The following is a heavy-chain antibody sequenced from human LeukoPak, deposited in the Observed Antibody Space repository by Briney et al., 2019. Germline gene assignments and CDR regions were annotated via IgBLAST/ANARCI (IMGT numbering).Heavy chain of an antibody. J-gene: IGHJ6*02. CDR1: EFTLGRYA. CDR3: AKVESYCSSTSCYGEYYYYGMDV. D-gene: IGHD2-2*01. Sequence: GGSLRLSCAASEFTLGRYAMSWVRQAPGKGLEWVSGISDSGGSTSYADSVKGRFTISRDNSKNTLYLRMNSLRAEDTAVYYCAKVESYCSSTSCYGEYYYYGMDVWGQGTTVTVSS. CDR2: ISDSGGST. V-gene: IGHV3-23*01.